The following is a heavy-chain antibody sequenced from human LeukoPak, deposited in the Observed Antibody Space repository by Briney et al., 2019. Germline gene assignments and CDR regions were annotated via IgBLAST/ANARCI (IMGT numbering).Heavy chain of an antibody. CDR2: ISGSGGST. J-gene: IGHJ4*02. CDR1: GFTFSSYA. D-gene: IGHD3-16*01. CDR3: AFSNAKYYFDY. Sequence: GGSLRLSCAASGFTFSSYAMSWVRQAPGKGLEWVSTISGSGGSTYYAGSVKGRFTISRDNSKNTLYLQMNSLRAEDTAVYYCAFSNAKYYFDYWGQGTLVTVSS. V-gene: IGHV3-23*01.